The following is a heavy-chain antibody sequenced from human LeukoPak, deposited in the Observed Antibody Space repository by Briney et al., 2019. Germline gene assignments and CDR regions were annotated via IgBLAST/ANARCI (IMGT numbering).Heavy chain of an antibody. CDR1: GYSFTSYW. CDR2: IIPIFGTA. J-gene: IGHJ6*02. Sequence: KISCKGSGYSFTSYWIGWVRQAPGQGLEWMGGIIPIFGTANYAQKFQGRVTITADESTSTAYMELSSLRSEDTAVYYCARVVYYDSSGLYGMDVWGQGTTVTVSS. V-gene: IGHV1-69*01. CDR3: ARVVYYDSSGLYGMDV. D-gene: IGHD3-22*01.